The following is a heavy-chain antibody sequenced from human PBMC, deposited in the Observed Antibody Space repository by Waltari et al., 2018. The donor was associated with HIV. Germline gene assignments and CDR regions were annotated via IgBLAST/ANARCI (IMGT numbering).Heavy chain of an antibody. Sequence: QVQLQQWGAGLLKPSETLPPTCSVYGGCFSGYYWSWIRQPPGKGLEWIGEINHSGSTNYNPFLQSRVTISVDTSKNQFSLKLSSVTAADPAVYYCARGRIGNFDYWGQGTLVTVSS. V-gene: IGHV4-34*01. J-gene: IGHJ4*02. CDR2: INHSGST. CDR3: ARGRIGNFDY. D-gene: IGHD3-10*01. CDR1: GGCFSGYY.